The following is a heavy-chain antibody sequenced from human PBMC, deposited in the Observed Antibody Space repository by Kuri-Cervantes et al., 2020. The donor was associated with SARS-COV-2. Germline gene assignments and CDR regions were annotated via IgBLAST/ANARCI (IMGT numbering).Heavy chain of an antibody. CDR1: GFTFSSYS. CDR3: ARGYSYGYAVLDAFDI. V-gene: IGHV3-48*01. J-gene: IGHJ3*02. Sequence: GESLKISCAASGFTFSSYSMNWVRQAPGKGLEWVSYISSSSSTIYYADSVKGRYTISRDNAKNSLYLHMNSLRAEDTAVYYCARGYSYGYAVLDAFDIWGQGTMVTVSS. CDR2: ISSSSSTI. D-gene: IGHD5-18*01.